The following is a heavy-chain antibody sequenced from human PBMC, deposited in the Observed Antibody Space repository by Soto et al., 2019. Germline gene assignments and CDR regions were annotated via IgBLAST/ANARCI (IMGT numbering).Heavy chain of an antibody. D-gene: IGHD3-10*01. CDR1: GYTLTEIS. CDR3: ATTEAGSGDIDY. J-gene: IGHJ4*02. V-gene: IGHV1-24*01. CDR2: FDPEDGET. Sequence: APVKVSCKVSGYTLTEISMHWERQAPGKGLEWMGGFDPEDGETIYAQKFQGRVTMTEDTSTDTAYMELSSLRSEDTAVYYSATTEAGSGDIDYWGQGTVVTVSS.